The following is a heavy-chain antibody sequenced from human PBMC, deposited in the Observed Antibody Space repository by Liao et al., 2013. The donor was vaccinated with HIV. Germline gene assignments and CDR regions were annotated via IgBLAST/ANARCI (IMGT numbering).Heavy chain of an antibody. CDR3: ARDRGGFGDYLDY. D-gene: IGHD3-10*01. J-gene: IGHJ4*02. V-gene: IGHV4-4*07. CDR2: IYSSGSA. CDR1: GGSISSYY. Sequence: QVQLQESGPGLVKPSETLSLTCTVSGGSISSYYWSWIRQPAGKGLEWIGRIYSSGSANYNPSLKSRVTMSVDTSKNQFSLNLSSVTAADTAVYFCARDRGGFGDYLDYWGQGTLVTVSS.